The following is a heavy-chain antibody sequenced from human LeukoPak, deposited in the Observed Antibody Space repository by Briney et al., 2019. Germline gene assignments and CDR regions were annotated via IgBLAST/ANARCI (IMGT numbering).Heavy chain of an antibody. J-gene: IGHJ4*02. CDR3: ANLVIASGQGVDY. D-gene: IGHD6-19*01. CDR1: GFTFSSYE. V-gene: IGHV3-48*03. Sequence: SGGSLRLSCAASGFTFSSYEMNWVRQAPGKGLEWVSYISSSGSTIYYADSVKGRFTISRDNSKNTLYLQMNSLRDEDTAMYYCANLVIASGQGVDYWGQGTPVTVSS. CDR2: ISSSGSTI.